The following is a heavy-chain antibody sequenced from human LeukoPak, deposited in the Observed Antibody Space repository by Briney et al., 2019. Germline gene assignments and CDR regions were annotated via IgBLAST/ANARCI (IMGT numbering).Heavy chain of an antibody. J-gene: IGHJ6*03. CDR1: DGSVSSHY. V-gene: IGHV4-4*09. CDR2: IYASGVT. CDR3: ARRRSYMDV. Sequence: PSETLSLTYTVSDGSVSSHYWSWIRQPPGRGLEWIGFIYASGVTNYHPALRSRLTISIDTSKDQVSLKLTSVTAADTAVYYCARRRSYMDVWGKGTKVIVSS.